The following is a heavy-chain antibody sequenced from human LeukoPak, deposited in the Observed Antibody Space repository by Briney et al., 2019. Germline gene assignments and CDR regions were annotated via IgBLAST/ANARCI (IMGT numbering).Heavy chain of an antibody. J-gene: IGHJ4*02. Sequence: SETLSLTCTVSGGSISSYYWSWIRQPPGKGLEWIGYIYYSGSTNYNPSLKSRVTILVDTSKNQFSLKLSSVTAADTAVYYCARGVVFGWYSGWGQGTLVTVSS. V-gene: IGHV4-59*01. CDR1: GGSISSYY. CDR3: ARGVVFGWYSG. CDR2: IYYSGST. D-gene: IGHD6-19*01.